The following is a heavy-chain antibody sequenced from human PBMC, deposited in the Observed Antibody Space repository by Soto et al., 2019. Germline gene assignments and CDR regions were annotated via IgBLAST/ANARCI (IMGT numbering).Heavy chain of an antibody. Sequence: PGESLKISCKGSGYSFTSYWIGWVRQMPGKGLEWMGIIYPGDSDTRYSPSFQGQVTISADKSISTAYLQWSSLKASDTAMYYCARTIAAAGYYYSYGMDVWGQGTTVTVSS. CDR2: IYPGDSDT. V-gene: IGHV5-51*01. CDR1: GYSFTSYW. J-gene: IGHJ6*02. CDR3: ARTIAAAGYYYSYGMDV. D-gene: IGHD6-13*01.